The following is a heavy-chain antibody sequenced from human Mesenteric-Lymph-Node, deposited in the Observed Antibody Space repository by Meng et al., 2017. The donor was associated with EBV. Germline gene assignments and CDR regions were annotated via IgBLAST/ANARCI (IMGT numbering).Heavy chain of an antibody. J-gene: IGHJ4*02. CDR1: GSTFSNAW. CDR3: TTYHYRNSTSI. V-gene: IGHV3-15*01. CDR2: IKSKTDGGTT. D-gene: IGHD3-16*02. Sequence: EVQRWEAGGGLVKPGGPLTRSCVASGSTFSNAWMNWVRQAPGKGPEWVGRIKSKTDGGTTDHAAPVKGRFTISRDDSKNTLYLQMNSLKTEDTAVYYCTTYHYRNSTSIWGQGTLVTVAS.